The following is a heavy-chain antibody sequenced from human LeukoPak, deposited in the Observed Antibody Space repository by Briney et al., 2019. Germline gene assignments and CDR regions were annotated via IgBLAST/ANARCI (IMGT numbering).Heavy chain of an antibody. V-gene: IGHV4-59*08. J-gene: IGHJ4*02. CDR1: GGSISSYY. CDR2: IYYSGST. CDR3: ARHSYGVSAY. D-gene: IGHD4-17*01. Sequence: PSETLSLTCTVSGGSISSYYWSWIRQPPGKGLEWIGYIYYSGSTNYNPSLKSRVTISVDTSKNQFSLKLSSVTAADTAVYYCARHSYGVSAYWGQGTLVTVSS.